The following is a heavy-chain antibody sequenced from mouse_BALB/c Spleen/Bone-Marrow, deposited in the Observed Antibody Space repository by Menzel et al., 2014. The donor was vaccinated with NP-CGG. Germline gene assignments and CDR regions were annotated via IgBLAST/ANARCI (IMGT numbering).Heavy chain of an antibody. J-gene: IGHJ2*01. V-gene: IGHV1S56*01. CDR1: GYTFTSYY. D-gene: IGHD2-4*01. CDR2: IYPGNVNT. Sequence: VQLQQSGPELVKPGASVRISCKASGYTFTSYYIHWVKQRPGQGLEWIGWIYPGNVNTQYNEKFMGKATLTADKSSSTASMQPSSLTSEDSAVYFCARGITTRGGDCWGQGTTLTVSS. CDR3: ARGITTRGGDC.